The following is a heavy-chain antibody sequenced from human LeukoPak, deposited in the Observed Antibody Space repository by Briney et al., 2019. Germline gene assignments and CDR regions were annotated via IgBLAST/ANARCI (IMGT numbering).Heavy chain of an antibody. Sequence: SETLSLTCTVSGGSISSSSYYWGWIRQPPGKGLEWIGSIYYSGSTYYNPSLKSRVTISVDTSKNQFSLNLRSVTAADTAVYYCARRDYALDYWGQGTLVTVSS. J-gene: IGHJ4*02. D-gene: IGHD4-17*01. CDR3: ARRDYALDY. V-gene: IGHV4-39*07. CDR1: GGSISSSSYY. CDR2: IYYSGST.